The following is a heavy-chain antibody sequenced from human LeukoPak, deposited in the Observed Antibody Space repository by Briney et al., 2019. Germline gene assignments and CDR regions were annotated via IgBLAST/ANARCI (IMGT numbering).Heavy chain of an antibody. J-gene: IGHJ6*02. V-gene: IGHV1-46*01. Sequence: ASVKVSCTASGYSLTTYYMHWVRQAPGRGLEWMAIINPSGGGTKYAQKFQGRVTMTRDTPTNTVYMELSSLRTEDTAVYYCASVYLYGMDVWGQGTTVTVSS. CDR3: ASVYLYGMDV. CDR2: INPSGGGT. CDR1: GYSLTTYY. D-gene: IGHD2-8*01.